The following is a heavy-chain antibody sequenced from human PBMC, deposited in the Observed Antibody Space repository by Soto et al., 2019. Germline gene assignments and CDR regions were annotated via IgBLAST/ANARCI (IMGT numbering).Heavy chain of an antibody. V-gene: IGHV3-23*01. CDR1: GFTFSSYA. CDR3: AKRRVLTIFGGYDAFDI. Sequence: GGSLRLSCAASGFTFSSYAMSWVRQAPGKGLEWVSAISGSGGSTCYADSVKGRFTISRDNSKNTLYLQMNSLRAEDTAVYYCAKRRVLTIFGGYDAFDIWGQGTMVTVSS. CDR2: ISGSGGST. D-gene: IGHD3-3*01. J-gene: IGHJ3*02.